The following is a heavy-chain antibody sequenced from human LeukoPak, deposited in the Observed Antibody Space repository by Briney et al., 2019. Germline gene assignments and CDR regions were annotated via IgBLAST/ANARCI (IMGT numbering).Heavy chain of an antibody. CDR2: ISYDGSNK. Sequence: GGSLRLSCAASGFTFSSYAMHWVRQAPGKGLEWVAVISYDGSNKYYADSVKGRFTTSRDNSKNTLYLQMNSLRAEDTAVYYCARGGTFDIWGQGTVATVSS. J-gene: IGHJ3*02. CDR1: GFTFSSYA. V-gene: IGHV3-30-3*01. D-gene: IGHD1-26*01. CDR3: ARGGTFDI.